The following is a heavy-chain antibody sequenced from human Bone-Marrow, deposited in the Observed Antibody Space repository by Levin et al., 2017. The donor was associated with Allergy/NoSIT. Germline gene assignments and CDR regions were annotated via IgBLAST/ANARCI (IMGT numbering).Heavy chain of an antibody. CDR2: ISGSGGST. V-gene: IGHV3-23*01. CDR3: AKGLAFWSGYYTFDY. CDR1: GFTFSSYA. D-gene: IGHD3-3*01. J-gene: IGHJ4*02. Sequence: TGGSLRLSCAASGFTFSSYAMSWVRQAPGKGLEWVSAISGSGGSTYYADSVKGRFTISRDNSKNTLYLQMNSLRAEDTAVYYCAKGLAFWSGYYTFDYWGQGTLVTVSS.